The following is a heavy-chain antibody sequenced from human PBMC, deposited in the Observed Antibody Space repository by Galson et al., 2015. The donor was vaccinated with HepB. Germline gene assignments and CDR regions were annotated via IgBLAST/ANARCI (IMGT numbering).Heavy chain of an antibody. CDR1: GYTLTELS. V-gene: IGHV1-24*01. J-gene: IGHJ4*02. CDR3: ATDVPHPDWRYYDSSGYLDY. D-gene: IGHD3-22*01. CDR2: FDPEDGET. Sequence: SVKVSCKVSGYTLTELSMHWVRQAPGKGLEWMGGFDPEDGETIYAQKFQGRVTMTEDTSTDTAYMELSSLRSEDTAVYYCATDVPHPDWRYYDSSGYLDYWGQGTLVTVSS.